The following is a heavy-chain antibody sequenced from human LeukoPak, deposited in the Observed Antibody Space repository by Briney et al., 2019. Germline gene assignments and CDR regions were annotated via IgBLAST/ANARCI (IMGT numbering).Heavy chain of an antibody. V-gene: IGHV4-59*08. CDR2: IYYTGST. D-gene: IGHD3-10*01. CDR1: GGSISNYY. CDR3: ARQVSQYYYGSGSYYNL. Sequence: SETLSLTCTVSGGSISNYYWSWIRQPPGKGLEWIGYIYYTGSTNYNPSLKSRVTISVDTSKNQFSLKLSSVTAADTAMYYCARQVSQYYYGSGSYYNLWGQGTLVTVSS. J-gene: IGHJ4*02.